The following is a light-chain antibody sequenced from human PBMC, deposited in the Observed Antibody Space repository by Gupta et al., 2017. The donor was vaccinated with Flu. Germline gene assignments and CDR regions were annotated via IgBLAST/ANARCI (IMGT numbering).Light chain of an antibody. V-gene: IGLV2-14*01. Sequence: QSALTQPASVSGSPGQSITISCTGTSSDVVGYNYVSWYQQHPGKAPKLMIYEVSNRPSGVSNRFSGSKSGNTASLNISGLQAEDEADYYCSSYTSSSTLGVFGGGTKLTVL. CDR1: SSDVVGYNY. J-gene: IGLJ2*01. CDR2: EVS. CDR3: SSYTSSSTLGV.